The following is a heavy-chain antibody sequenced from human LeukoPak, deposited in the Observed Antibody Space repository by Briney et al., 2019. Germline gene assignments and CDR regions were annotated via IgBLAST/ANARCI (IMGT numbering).Heavy chain of an antibody. V-gene: IGHV3-30*04. CDR3: ARGYCSGGSCYYPTYDYYYMDV. CDR2: ISYDGSNK. J-gene: IGHJ6*03. D-gene: IGHD2-15*01. CDR1: GFTFSSYA. Sequence: PGRSLRLSCAASGFTFSSYAMHWVRQAPGKGLEWVAVISYDGSNKYYAGSVKGRFTISRDNSKNTLYLQMNSLRAEDTALYYCARGYCSGGSCYYPTYDYYYMDVWGKGTTVTVSS.